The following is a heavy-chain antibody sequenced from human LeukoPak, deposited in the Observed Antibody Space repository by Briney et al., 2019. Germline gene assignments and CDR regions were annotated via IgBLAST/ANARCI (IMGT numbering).Heavy chain of an antibody. CDR1: GGTFSSYA. D-gene: IGHD2-2*01. CDR2: IIPIFGTA. Sequence: ASVKVSCKASGGTFSSYAISWERQAPGQGLEWMGGIIPIFGTANYAQKFQGRVTITADESTSTAYMELSSLRSEDTAVYYCARTYCSSTSCQKRGARFDYWGQGTLVTVSS. J-gene: IGHJ4*02. CDR3: ARTYCSSTSCQKRGARFDY. V-gene: IGHV1-69*01.